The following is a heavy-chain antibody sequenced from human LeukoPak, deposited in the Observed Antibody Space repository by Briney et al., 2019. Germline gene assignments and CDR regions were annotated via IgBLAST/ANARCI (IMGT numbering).Heavy chain of an antibody. CDR3: ARDPIGSGSYYVFFDY. CDR1: GFTFSSYA. CDR2: ISYDGSNK. J-gene: IGHJ4*02. V-gene: IGHV3-30-3*01. D-gene: IGHD3-10*01. Sequence: GGSLRLSCAASGFTFSSYAMHWVRQAPGKGLEWVAVISYDGSNKYYADSVKGRFTISRDNSKNTLYLQMNSLRAEDTAVYYCARDPIGSGSYYVFFDYWGQGTLVTVSS.